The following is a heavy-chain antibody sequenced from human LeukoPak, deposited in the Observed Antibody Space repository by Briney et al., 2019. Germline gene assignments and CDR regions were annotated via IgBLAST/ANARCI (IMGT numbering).Heavy chain of an antibody. CDR1: GYTFTTYT. Sequence: ASVKVSCKASGYTFTTYTIHWVRQAPGHRLEWMGWISAYNGNTNYAQKLQGRVTMTTDTSTSTAYMELRSLISDDTAVYYCARDTFGELDGYWGQGTLVTVSS. J-gene: IGHJ4*02. CDR2: ISAYNGNT. V-gene: IGHV1-18*01. CDR3: ARDTFGELDGY. D-gene: IGHD3-10*01.